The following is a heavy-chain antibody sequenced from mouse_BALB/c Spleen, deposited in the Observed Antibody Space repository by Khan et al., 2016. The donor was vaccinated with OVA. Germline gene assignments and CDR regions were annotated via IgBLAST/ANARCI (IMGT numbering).Heavy chain of an antibody. CDR3: ARAGRGFDY. V-gene: IGHV3-6*02. J-gene: IGHJ3*01. Sequence: EVQLQESEPGLVKPSQSLSLTCSVTGYSITSGYYWNWIRQFPGNKLEWMGYITSGGSFNYNPSLKNRISITRDTSNNQFFLKLNSVTPEDTATYYCARAGRGFDYWGQGTLVTVSA. D-gene: IGHD3-3*01. CDR2: ITSGGSF. CDR1: GYSITSGYY.